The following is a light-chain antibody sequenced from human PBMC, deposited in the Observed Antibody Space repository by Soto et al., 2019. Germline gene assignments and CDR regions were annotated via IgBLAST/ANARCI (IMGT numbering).Light chain of an antibody. CDR1: QNVSRF. CDR2: DAS. Sequence: EIVLTQSPATLSLSPWEGATLSCRASQNVSRFLAWYQRRPGQAPRLLIYDASNRASGIPARFTGSGSGTDFTLTISSLEPEDSAVYYCQQRSNWPPLTFGGGTKVDIK. J-gene: IGKJ4*01. V-gene: IGKV3-11*01. CDR3: QQRSNWPPLT.